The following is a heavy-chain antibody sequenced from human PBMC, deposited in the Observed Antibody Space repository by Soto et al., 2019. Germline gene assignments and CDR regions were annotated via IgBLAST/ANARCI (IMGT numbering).Heavy chain of an antibody. CDR1: GFTFSSYR. J-gene: IGHJ6*02. CDR2: IKQDGSEK. CDR3: ASGAAAAITGYYYGMDV. D-gene: IGHD2-2*01. Sequence: GGSLRLSCAASGFTFSSYRMSWVRQAPGKGLEWVANIKQDGSEKYYVDSVKGRFTISRDNAKNSLYLQMNSLRAEDTAVYYCASGAAAAITGYYYGMDVWGQGTTVTVS. V-gene: IGHV3-7*03.